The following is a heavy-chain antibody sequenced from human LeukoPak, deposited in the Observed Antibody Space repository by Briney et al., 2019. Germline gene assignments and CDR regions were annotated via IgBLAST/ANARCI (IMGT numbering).Heavy chain of an antibody. CDR3: AREEYSGSWRRTYYFDY. CDR2: INHSGST. CDR1: GGSFSGYY. D-gene: IGHD6-13*01. Sequence: MSSETLSLTCAVYGGSFSGYYWSWIRQPPGKGLEWIGEINHSGSTNYNPSLKSRVTISVDTSKNQFSLKLSSVTAADTAVYYCAREEYSGSWRRTYYFDYWGQGTLVTVSS. V-gene: IGHV4-34*01. J-gene: IGHJ4*02.